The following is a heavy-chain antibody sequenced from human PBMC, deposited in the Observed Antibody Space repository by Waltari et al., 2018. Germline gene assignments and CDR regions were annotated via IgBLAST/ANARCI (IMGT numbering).Heavy chain of an antibody. D-gene: IGHD1-1*01. Sequence: QLQLQESGPGLVKPSETLSLTCTVAGGSISSSSYYWGWIRQPPGKGRGWIGSIYYSGGTYHNPSLKRRVPISVDTSKNQFSLKLSSVTAADTAVYYCARPRGLEPFDYWGQGTLVTVSS. CDR1: GGSISSSSYY. CDR2: IYYSGGT. V-gene: IGHV4-39*01. J-gene: IGHJ4*02. CDR3: ARPRGLEPFDY.